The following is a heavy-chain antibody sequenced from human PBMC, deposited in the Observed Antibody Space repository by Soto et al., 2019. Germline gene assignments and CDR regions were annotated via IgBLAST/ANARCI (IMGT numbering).Heavy chain of an antibody. CDR3: ARARFDSWSHIYYGLDV. CDR1: GGSFSGYS. Sequence: SETLSLTCAVYGGSFSGYSWTWLRQPPGKGLEWIGEINHSGTTDYNPALKSRVTMSADTSKNQFSLRMTSVTAADTAVYYCARARFDSWSHIYYGLDVWGHGTTVTVSS. D-gene: IGHD3-3*01. CDR2: INHSGTT. V-gene: IGHV4-34*01. J-gene: IGHJ6*02.